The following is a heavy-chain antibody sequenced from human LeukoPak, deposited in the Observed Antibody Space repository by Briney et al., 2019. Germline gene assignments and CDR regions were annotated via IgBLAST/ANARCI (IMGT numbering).Heavy chain of an antibody. Sequence: GGSLRLSCAASGFTCSSYAMSWVRQAPGNGLEWVSAVSGSDGSTYYADSVKGRFTISRDNAKNSLYLQMNSLRAEDTAVYYCATTRRIVVVRPYYFDYWGQGTLVTVSS. V-gene: IGHV3-23*01. CDR2: VSGSDGST. CDR3: ATTRRIVVVRPYYFDY. J-gene: IGHJ4*02. CDR1: GFTCSSYA. D-gene: IGHD3-22*01.